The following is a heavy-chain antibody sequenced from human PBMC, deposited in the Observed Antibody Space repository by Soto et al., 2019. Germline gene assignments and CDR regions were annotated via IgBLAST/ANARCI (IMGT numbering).Heavy chain of an antibody. J-gene: IGHJ6*02. CDR3: AKDLDSSSCLGMDV. CDR2: ISGSGGST. D-gene: IGHD6-13*01. CDR1: GFTFSSYD. Sequence: EVQLLESGGGLVQPGGSLRLSCEASGFTFSSYDMSWVRQAPGKGLEWVSAISGSGGSTYYADSVKGRFTISRDNSKNTLYLQMNSLRAEDTAVYYCAKDLDSSSCLGMDVWGQGTTVTVSS. V-gene: IGHV3-23*01.